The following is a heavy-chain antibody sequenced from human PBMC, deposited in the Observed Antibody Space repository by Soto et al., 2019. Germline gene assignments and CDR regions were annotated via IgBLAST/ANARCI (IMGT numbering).Heavy chain of an antibody. CDR2: ISYDGSNK. J-gene: IGHJ6*02. Sequence: GGSLGLSFAASGFTFSGYGMHWVRQAPGKWLEWVAVISYDGSNKYYADSVKGLFTISRDNSKNTLYLQTNSLRAEHTAVYYCARQLDTEVVVVPAAIDGMDVCGQGTTVTVSS. CDR3: ARQLDTEVVVVPAAIDGMDV. D-gene: IGHD2-2*01. V-gene: IGHV3-33*05. CDR1: GFTFSGYG.